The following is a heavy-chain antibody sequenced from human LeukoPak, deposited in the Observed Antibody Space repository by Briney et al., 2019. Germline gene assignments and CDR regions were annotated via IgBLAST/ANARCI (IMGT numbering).Heavy chain of an antibody. CDR2: IYYSGST. CDR1: GGSISSSSYY. CDR3: ARHGYCSGGSCYWDY. J-gene: IGHJ4*02. D-gene: IGHD2-15*01. V-gene: IGHV4-39*01. Sequence: PSETLSLTCTVSGGSISSSSYYWGWIRQPPGKGLEWIGSIYYSGSTYSNPFLKSRVTISVDTSNNEVSLKMSSVTAADTAVYYCARHGYCSGGSCYWDYWGQGTLVSVSS.